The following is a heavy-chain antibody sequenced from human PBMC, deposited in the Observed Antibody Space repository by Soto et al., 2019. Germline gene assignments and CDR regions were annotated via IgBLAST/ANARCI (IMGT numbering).Heavy chain of an antibody. CDR1: GFTFSNFG. Sequence: EVQLVESGGGLVQPGGSLRLSCEASGFTFSNFGINWVRQAPGKGLEWVSHISSSSTTIYYAESVKGRFTISRDNAKKSLYLQMSSLRGEDTAVYYCATSVITTIGTTAWGQGTLVTVSS. D-gene: IGHD1-1*01. V-gene: IGHV3-48*01. CDR3: ATSVITTIGTTA. CDR2: ISSSSTTI. J-gene: IGHJ4*02.